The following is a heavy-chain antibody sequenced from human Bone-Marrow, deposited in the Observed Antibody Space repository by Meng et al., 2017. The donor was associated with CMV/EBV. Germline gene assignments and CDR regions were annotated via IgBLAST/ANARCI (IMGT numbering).Heavy chain of an antibody. J-gene: IGHJ1*01. V-gene: IGHV3-48*03. CDR3: ARDPEDSSGWSPEDVQH. CDR2: ISSSGSTI. Sequence: GGSLRLSCAASGFTFSSYEMNWVRQAPGKGLEWVSYISSSGSTIYYADSVKGRFTIARDNSKNRLYLQMNSLRAEDTAVYYCARDPEDSSGWSPEDVQHWGQGTLVTVSS. CDR1: GFTFSSYE. D-gene: IGHD6-19*01.